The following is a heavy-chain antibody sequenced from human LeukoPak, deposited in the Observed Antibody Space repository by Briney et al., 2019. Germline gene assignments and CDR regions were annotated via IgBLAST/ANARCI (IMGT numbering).Heavy chain of an antibody. J-gene: IGHJ4*02. D-gene: IGHD6-19*01. Sequence: GESLRISCKGSGYSFTGYWIGWVRQMPGKGLEWMGTIYPGDSDTRYSPSFQGQVTISVDKSISTAYLQWSSLKASDTAMYYCARRHMAGLVFDYWGQGTLVTVSS. CDR3: ARRHMAGLVFDY. V-gene: IGHV5-51*01. CDR1: GYSFTGYW. CDR2: IYPGDSDT.